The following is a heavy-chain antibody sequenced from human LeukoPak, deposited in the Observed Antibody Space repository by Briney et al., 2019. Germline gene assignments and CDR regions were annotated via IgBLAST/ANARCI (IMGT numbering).Heavy chain of an antibody. CDR1: GGSISSYY. CDR3: ARMYSSSWYVGAWFDP. V-gene: IGHV4-59*01. Sequence: SETLSLTCTVSGGSISSYYWSWIRQPPGKGLEWLGYIYYSGSTNYNPSLKSRVTISVDTSKNQFSLKLSSVTAADTAVYYCARMYSSSWYVGAWFDPWGQGTLVTVSS. CDR2: IYYSGST. D-gene: IGHD6-13*01. J-gene: IGHJ5*02.